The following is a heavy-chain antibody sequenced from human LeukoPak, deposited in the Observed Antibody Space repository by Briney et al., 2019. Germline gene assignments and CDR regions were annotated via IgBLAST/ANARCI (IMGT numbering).Heavy chain of an antibody. V-gene: IGHV3-23*01. Sequence: PGGSLRLSCAASGFTFSSYAMSWVRQAPGKGLEWVSGISESGGGTHHADSVKGRFTVSRDNSKNTLYLQMNGLRVEDTAVYYCVKDGSMFDPWGQGTLVTVAS. J-gene: IGHJ5*02. CDR1: GFTFSSYA. D-gene: IGHD1-26*01. CDR3: VKDGSMFDP. CDR2: ISESGGGT.